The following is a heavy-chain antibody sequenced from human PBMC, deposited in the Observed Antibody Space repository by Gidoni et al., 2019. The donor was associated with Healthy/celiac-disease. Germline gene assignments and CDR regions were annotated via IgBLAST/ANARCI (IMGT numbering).Heavy chain of an antibody. D-gene: IGHD4-17*01. Sequence: QVQLQESGPGLVKPSGTLSLTCAVSGGSISRSNWWSWVGQPPGKGLEWVGEIYHSVSTNYNPSLKSRVTISVDKSKNQFSLKLSSVTAADTAVYYCARATVTDYYYYGMDVWGQGTTVTVSS. CDR2: IYHSVST. CDR3: ARATVTDYYYYGMDV. J-gene: IGHJ6*02. CDR1: GGSISRSNW. V-gene: IGHV4-4*02.